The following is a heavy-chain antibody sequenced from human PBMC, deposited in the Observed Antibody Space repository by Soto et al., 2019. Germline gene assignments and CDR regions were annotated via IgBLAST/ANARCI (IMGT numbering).Heavy chain of an antibody. J-gene: IGHJ3*02. Sequence: QVQLVQFGAEVKKPGASVKVSCKASGYTFTSYGISWVRQAPGQGLEWMGWISAYNGNTNYAQKLQGRVTMTTDTSTSTAYMELRSLRSDDTAVYYCARDLYYYDSSGYTNDAFDIWGQGTMVTVSS. CDR3: ARDLYYYDSSGYTNDAFDI. D-gene: IGHD3-22*01. V-gene: IGHV1-18*01. CDR1: GYTFTSYG. CDR2: ISAYNGNT.